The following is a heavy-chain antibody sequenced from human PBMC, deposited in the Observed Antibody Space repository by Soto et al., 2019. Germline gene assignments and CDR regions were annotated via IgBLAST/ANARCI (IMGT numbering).Heavy chain of an antibody. J-gene: IGHJ4*02. CDR1: GFTFSSYA. D-gene: IGHD2-21*02. Sequence: EVQLLESGGGLVQPGGSLRLSCAASGFTFSSYAMSWVRQAPGKGLEWVSAISGSGGSTYYADSVKGRFTISRDNSKNTLYLQMNRLRAESAAVYYCAKGREAYCGGDCYSAFDYWGQGTLVTVSS. V-gene: IGHV3-23*01. CDR3: AKGREAYCGGDCYSAFDY. CDR2: ISGSGGST.